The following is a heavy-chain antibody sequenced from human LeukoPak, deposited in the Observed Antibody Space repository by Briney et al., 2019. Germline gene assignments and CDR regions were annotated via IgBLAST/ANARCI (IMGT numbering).Heavy chain of an antibody. CDR1: GFTFSNAW. CDR3: TTARSGYDYGFDY. CDR2: IKSKTDGGTT. Sequence: GGSLRLSCAASGFTFSNAWMSWVRQAPGKGLEWVGRIKSKTDGGTTDYAAPVKGRFTISRDDSKNTLYLQMNSLKTEDTAVYYCTTARSGYDYGFDYWGQGTLVTVSS. J-gene: IGHJ4*02. D-gene: IGHD5-12*01. V-gene: IGHV3-15*01.